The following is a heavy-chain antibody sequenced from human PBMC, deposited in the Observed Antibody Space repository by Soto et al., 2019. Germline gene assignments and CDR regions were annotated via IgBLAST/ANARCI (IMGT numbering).Heavy chain of an antibody. V-gene: IGHV3-30*18. CDR3: AKSPPTVAGYFDY. CDR2: ISYNGTYK. D-gene: IGHD6-19*01. J-gene: IGHJ4*02. Sequence: GGSLRLSCAASGFTFSSSGMHWVRQAPGKGLEWVAVISYNGTYKYYADSVKGRFTISRDNSKNTLFLQLNSLRAEDTAVYYCAKSPPTVAGYFDYWGQGTLVTVSS. CDR1: GFTFSSSG.